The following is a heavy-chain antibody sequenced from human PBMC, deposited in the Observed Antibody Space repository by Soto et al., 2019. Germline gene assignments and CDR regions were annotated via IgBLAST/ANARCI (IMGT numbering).Heavy chain of an antibody. D-gene: IGHD2-8*01. CDR1: GFTFSGSA. Sequence: QVQLVQSGPEVRKPGDSVTVSCKTSGFTFSGSAVQWVRQIRGQGLEWIGWIVVGSGKAKYAPKFQQRVTISRDKSTNTVYLELNSLRHGDTAIYYCTVDTYGPDYWGQGTLVTVSS. CDR3: TVDTYGPDY. V-gene: IGHV1-58*01. CDR2: IVVGSGKA. J-gene: IGHJ4*02.